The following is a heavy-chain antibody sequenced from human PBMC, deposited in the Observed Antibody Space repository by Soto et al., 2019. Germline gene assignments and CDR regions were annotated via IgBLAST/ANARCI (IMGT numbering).Heavy chain of an antibody. J-gene: IGHJ5*02. CDR1: GYTFTNYY. V-gene: IGHV1-46*03. CDR3: ASEITMIRGVIQNWFDP. D-gene: IGHD3-10*01. Sequence: GASVKVSCKASGYTFTNYYMHWVRQAPGQGLEWMGIINPSGGSTTYAQKFQGRVTMTRDTSTSTVYMELSSLRSEDTAVYYCASEITMIRGVIQNWFDPWGQGTLVTVSS. CDR2: INPSGGST.